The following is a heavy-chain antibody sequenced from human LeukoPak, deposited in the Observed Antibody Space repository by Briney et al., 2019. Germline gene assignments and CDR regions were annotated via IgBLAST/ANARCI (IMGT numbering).Heavy chain of an antibody. D-gene: IGHD5-24*01. J-gene: IGHJ4*02. CDR3: ARVRRDGYNLFDY. Sequence: GASVKVSCKASGYTFTGYYMHWVRQAPGQGLEWMGWINPNSGGTNYAQKFQGRVTMTRDTSISTAYMELSRLRSDDTAVYYCARVRRDGYNLFDYWGQGTLVTVSS. CDR1: GYTFTGYY. V-gene: IGHV1-2*02. CDR2: INPNSGGT.